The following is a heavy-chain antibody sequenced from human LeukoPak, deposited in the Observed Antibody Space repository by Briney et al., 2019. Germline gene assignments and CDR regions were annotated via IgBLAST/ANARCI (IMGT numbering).Heavy chain of an antibody. Sequence: GVSLRLSCAASGFTFDDYAMHWVRQAPGKGLEWVSGISWNSGSIGYADSVKGRFTISRDNAKNSLYLQMNSLRAEDTALYYCAKDSSGAVAGTLFDYWGQGTLVTVSS. V-gene: IGHV3-9*01. J-gene: IGHJ4*02. CDR2: ISWNSGSI. CDR3: AKDSSGAVAGTLFDY. D-gene: IGHD6-19*01. CDR1: GFTFDDYA.